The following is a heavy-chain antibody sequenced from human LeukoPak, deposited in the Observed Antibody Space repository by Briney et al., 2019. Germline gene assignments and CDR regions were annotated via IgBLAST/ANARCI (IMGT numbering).Heavy chain of an antibody. CDR1: GGSIGSGGYY. J-gene: IGHJ3*02. V-gene: IGHV4-31*03. Sequence: PSETLPLTCTVSGGSIGSGGYYWSWIRQHPGKGLEWIGYIYYSGSTYYNPSLKSRVTISVDTSKNQFSLKLSSVTAADTAVYYCAREYDHDAFDIWGQGTMVTVSS. CDR2: IYYSGST. D-gene: IGHD3-16*01. CDR3: AREYDHDAFDI.